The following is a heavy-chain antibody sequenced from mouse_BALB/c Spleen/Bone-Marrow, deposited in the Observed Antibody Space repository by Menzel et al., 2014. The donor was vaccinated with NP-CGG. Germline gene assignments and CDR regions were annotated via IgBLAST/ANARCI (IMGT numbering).Heavy chain of an antibody. D-gene: IGHD2-4*01. CDR2: INPGSGGT. V-gene: IGHV1-54*01. CDR3: ARDGDYDEGYAIDY. CDR1: GYAFTNYL. Sequence: QVQLKHSGAELVRPGTSVKVSCKASGYAFTNYLIEWVKQRPGQGLEWIGVINPGSGGTNYNGKFKGKATLTADKSSSTAYMQLSSLTSDDSAVYFCARDGDYDEGYAIDYWGQGTSVTVSS. J-gene: IGHJ4*01.